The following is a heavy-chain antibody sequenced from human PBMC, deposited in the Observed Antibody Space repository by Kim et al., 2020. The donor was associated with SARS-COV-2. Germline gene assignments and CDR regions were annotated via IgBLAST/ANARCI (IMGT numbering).Heavy chain of an antibody. J-gene: IGHJ4*02. CDR3: ASHPLWFGEPGDY. D-gene: IGHD3-10*01. Sequence: AQKFQGRVTITRDTPASPAYMELSSLRSEDTAVYYCASHPLWFGEPGDYWGQGTLVTVSS. V-gene: IGHV1-3*01.